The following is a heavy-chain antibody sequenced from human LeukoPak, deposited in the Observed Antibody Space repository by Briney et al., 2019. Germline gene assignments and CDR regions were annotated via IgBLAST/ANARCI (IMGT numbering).Heavy chain of an antibody. CDR1: GITLSNYA. Sequence: PGGSLRLSCVVSGITLSNYAMSWVRQAPGKGLEWVSAISGSGGSTYYADSVKGRFTISRDNSKNTLYLQMNSLRAEDTAVYYCAKDGRGARGTFDYWGQGTLVTVSS. CDR3: AKDGRGARGTFDY. J-gene: IGHJ4*02. D-gene: IGHD3-10*01. CDR2: ISGSGGST. V-gene: IGHV3-23*01.